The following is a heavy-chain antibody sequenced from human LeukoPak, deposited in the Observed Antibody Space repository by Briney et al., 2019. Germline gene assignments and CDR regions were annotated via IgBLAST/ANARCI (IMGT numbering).Heavy chain of an antibody. CDR1: GYTFTSYY. J-gene: IGHJ2*01. CDR3: ARGNCGGDCPYWYFDL. Sequence: ASVKVSCKASGYTFTSYYMHWVRQAPGQGLEWMGIINPSGGSTSCAQKFQGRVTMTRDTSTSTVYMELSSLRSEDTAVYYCARGNCGGDCPYWYFDLWGRGTLVTVSS. D-gene: IGHD2-21*02. V-gene: IGHV1-46*01. CDR2: INPSGGST.